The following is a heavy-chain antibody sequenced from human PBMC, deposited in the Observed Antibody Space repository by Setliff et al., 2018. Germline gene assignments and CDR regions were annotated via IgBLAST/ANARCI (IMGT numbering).Heavy chain of an antibody. CDR2: ISSSSSFI. CDR1: GFTVSSNY. V-gene: IGHV3-21*04. Sequence: GGSLRLSCAASGFTVSSNYMSWVRQAPGKGLEWVSSISSSSSFIYYADSVRGRFTISRDNAKNSLYLQMNSLRAEDTAVYYCARSTYEFKEDYYYYMDVWGKGTTVTVSS. CDR3: ARSTYEFKEDYYYYMDV. D-gene: IGHD2-21*01. J-gene: IGHJ6*03.